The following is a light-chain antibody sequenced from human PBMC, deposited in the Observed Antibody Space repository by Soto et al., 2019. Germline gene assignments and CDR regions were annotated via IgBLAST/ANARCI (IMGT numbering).Light chain of an antibody. CDR3: QTWGTDSWV. J-gene: IGLJ3*02. Sequence: QLVLTQSPSASASLGASVKLTCNLSSAHSNYAIAWHQQRPEKGPQYLMKLNSDGSHSKGDGIPDRFSGSSSGAERSLTISSLQSEDEADYYCQTWGTDSWVFGAGTKVTVL. V-gene: IGLV4-69*01. CDR1: SAHSNYA. CDR2: LNSDGSH.